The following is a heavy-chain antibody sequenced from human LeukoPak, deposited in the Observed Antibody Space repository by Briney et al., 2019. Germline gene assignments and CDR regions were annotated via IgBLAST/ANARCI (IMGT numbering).Heavy chain of an antibody. CDR3: ARVGGDYSDAFDI. D-gene: IGHD4-17*01. CDR2: IYYSGST. CDR1: GGSISSYY. Sequence: SETLSLTCTVSGGSISSYYWSWIRQPPGKGLEWIGYIYYSGSTNYNPSLKSRVTISVDTSKNQFSLKPSSVTAADTAVYYCARVGGDYSDAFDIWGQGTMVTVSS. V-gene: IGHV4-59*01. J-gene: IGHJ3*02.